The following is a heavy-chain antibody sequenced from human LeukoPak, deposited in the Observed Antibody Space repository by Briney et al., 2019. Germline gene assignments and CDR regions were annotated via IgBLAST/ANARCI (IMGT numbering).Heavy chain of an antibody. Sequence: SVKVSCKASGGTFSSYAISWVRQAPGQGLEWMGRIIPILGIANYAQKFQGRVTITADKSTSTAYMELSRLRSDDTAVYYCARYRDYYDSSGYYHDAFDIWGQGTMVTVSS. D-gene: IGHD3-22*01. CDR3: ARYRDYYDSSGYYHDAFDI. CDR1: GGTFSSYA. CDR2: IIPILGIA. J-gene: IGHJ3*02. V-gene: IGHV1-69*04.